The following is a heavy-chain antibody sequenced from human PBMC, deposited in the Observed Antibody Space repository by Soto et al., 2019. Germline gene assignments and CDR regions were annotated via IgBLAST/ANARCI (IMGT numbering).Heavy chain of an antibody. CDR3: ARGYGSGSYYLDY. J-gene: IGHJ4*02. D-gene: IGHD3-10*01. Sequence: EVQLVESGGGLVKPGGSLRLSCAASGFTFSSYSMNWVRQAPGKGLEWVSSISRSSSFIYYADSGKGRFTISRDNAKNSLYLQMNSLRAEDTAVYYCARGYGSGSYYLDYWGQGTLVTVSS. CDR1: GFTFSSYS. CDR2: ISRSSSFI. V-gene: IGHV3-21*01.